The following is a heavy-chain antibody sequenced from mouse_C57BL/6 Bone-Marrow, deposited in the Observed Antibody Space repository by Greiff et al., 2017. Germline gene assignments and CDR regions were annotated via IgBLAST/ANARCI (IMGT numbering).Heavy chain of an antibody. CDR3: ARLPFYPFAY. CDR1: GYTFTSYW. J-gene: IGHJ3*01. V-gene: IGHV1-50*01. Sequence: VQLQQPGAELVKPGASVKLSCKASGYTFTSYWMQWVKQRPGQGLEWIGEIDPSDSYTNYNQKFKGKATLTVDTSPSPAYMQLSSLTSEDSAVYYCARLPFYPFAYWGQGTLVTVSA. D-gene: IGHD2-1*01. CDR2: IDPSDSYT.